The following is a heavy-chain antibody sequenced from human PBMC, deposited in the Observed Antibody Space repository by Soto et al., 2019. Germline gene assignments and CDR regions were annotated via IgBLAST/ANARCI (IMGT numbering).Heavy chain of an antibody. CDR1: GFTCSSYW. J-gene: IGHJ4*02. CDR3: ARDPYAVLRLWELLSLFEY. CDR2: IKQDGSEK. V-gene: IGHV3-7*04. D-gene: IGHD3-3*01. Sequence: PCRPMRLSCVASGFTCSSYWMSWVRQAPGKGLEWVANIKQDGSEKYYVDSVKGRFTISRDNAKNSLYLQMNSLRAEDTAVYYCARDPYAVLRLWELLSLFEYRGKGSLVTVSS.